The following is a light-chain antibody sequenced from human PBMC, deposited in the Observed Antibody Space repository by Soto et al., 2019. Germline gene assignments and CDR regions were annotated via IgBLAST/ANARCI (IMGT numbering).Light chain of an antibody. CDR3: QQYNNYWRYT. CDR1: QSIRDW. Sequence: DFQMTQSPSTLSASVGDRVTITCRASQSIRDWLAWYQQKPGKAPKLLIYRASSLESGVPSRFSGSGSGTEFTLTISSLQPDDFATYYCQQYNNYWRYTFGQGTKLEIK. J-gene: IGKJ2*01. CDR2: RAS. V-gene: IGKV1-5*03.